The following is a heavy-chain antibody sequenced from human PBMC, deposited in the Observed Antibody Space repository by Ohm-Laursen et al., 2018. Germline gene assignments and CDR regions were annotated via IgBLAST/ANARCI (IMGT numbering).Heavy chain of an antibody. CDR1: GFTFSSYA. CDR2: ISGSGRRT. Sequence: SLRLSCAASGFTFSSYAMNWVRQAPGKGLEWVSGISGSGRRTYYADSVKGRFTISRDNSKNTVHLQMNILRAEDTAVYYCAKVYYCSGGSCYSWELTNGFDIWGQGTMVTVSS. CDR3: AKVYYCSGGSCYSWELTNGFDI. D-gene: IGHD2-15*01. J-gene: IGHJ3*02. V-gene: IGHV3-23*01.